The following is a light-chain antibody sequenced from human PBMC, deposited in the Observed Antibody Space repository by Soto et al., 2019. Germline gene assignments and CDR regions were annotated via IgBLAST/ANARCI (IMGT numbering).Light chain of an antibody. Sequence: QSVLTQPASVSGSPGQSITISCTGTSSDVGSYNLVSWYQQHPGKAPKLMIYEGSKRPSGVSNRFSGSKSGNTASLTISGLQAEDVFVNDSSTYEVSRLSVYVSGT. J-gene: IGLJ1*01. V-gene: IGLV2-23*01. CDR3: STYEVSRLSVYV. CDR2: EGS. CDR1: SSDVGSYNL.